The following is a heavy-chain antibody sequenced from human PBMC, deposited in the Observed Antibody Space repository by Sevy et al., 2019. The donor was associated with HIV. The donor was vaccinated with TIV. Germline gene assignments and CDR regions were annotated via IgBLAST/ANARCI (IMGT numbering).Heavy chain of an antibody. Sequence: SETLSLTCTVSGGSINSDHWNWIRQPPGKGLEWIGYVYYTGGTNYNPSLKNRVTISVDRTKNQFYLILTAVTAADTAVYYCARRNDFDIWGQGTMVTVSS. CDR2: VYYTGGT. J-gene: IGHJ3*02. CDR3: ARRNDFDI. V-gene: IGHV4-59*08. CDR1: GGSINSDH.